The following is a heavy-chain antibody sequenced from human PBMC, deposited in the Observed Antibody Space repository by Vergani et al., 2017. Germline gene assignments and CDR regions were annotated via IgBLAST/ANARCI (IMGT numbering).Heavy chain of an antibody. Sequence: VQLVESGGGLVPPGRSLRLSCAASGFSFGDYAMTWVRQAPGKGLEGVAFIRNKAYGGTTEYAASVKGRFTISRDDSKRLAYLQLSGLKTEDTAVYFCSRGRGYSFGYSDYWGQGTLVTVSS. D-gene: IGHD5-18*01. CDR2: IRNKAYGGTT. CDR1: GFSFGDYA. V-gene: IGHV3-49*04. J-gene: IGHJ4*02. CDR3: SRGRGYSFGYSDY.